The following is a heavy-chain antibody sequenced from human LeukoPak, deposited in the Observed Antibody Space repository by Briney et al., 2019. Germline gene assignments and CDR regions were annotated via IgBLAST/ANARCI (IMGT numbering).Heavy chain of an antibody. J-gene: IGHJ4*02. CDR2: ISYDGNNK. D-gene: IGHD2-2*01. CDR1: GFTFSSYA. V-gene: IGHV3-30-3*01. CDR3: ARDAMTAGYFDY. Sequence: GGSLRLSCAASGFTFSSYASHWVRQAPGKGLKWVAVISYDGNNKYYADSVKGRFTISRDNSKNTLYLQMNSLRGEDTAVYYCARDAMTAGYFDYWGQGTLVTVSS.